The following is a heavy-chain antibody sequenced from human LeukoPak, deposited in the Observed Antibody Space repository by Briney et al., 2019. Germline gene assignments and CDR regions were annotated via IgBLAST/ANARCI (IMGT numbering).Heavy chain of an antibody. V-gene: IGHV3-66*02. CDR1: GFTVSTHY. CDR3: ARLPNY. J-gene: IGHJ4*02. Sequence: PGGSLRLSCAASGFTVSTHYMTWVRQAPGKGLEWVSVIYSGGSTYYADSVTGRFTISRDNSKNTLYLQMNSLRTEDTAVYYCARLPNYWGQGTPVTVSS. CDR2: IYSGGST.